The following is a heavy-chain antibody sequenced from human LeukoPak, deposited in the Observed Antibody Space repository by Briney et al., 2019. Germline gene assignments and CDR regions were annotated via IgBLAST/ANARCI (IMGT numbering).Heavy chain of an antibody. Sequence: GGSLRLSCTASGFTFGDYAMSWVRQAPGKGLEWVGFIRSKAYGETTEYAASVKGRLTISRDDSKSIAYLQMNSLKTEDTAVYYCTRVVERRDYYYMDVWGKGTTVTVSS. V-gene: IGHV3-49*04. D-gene: IGHD5-24*01. CDR2: IRSKAYGETT. CDR3: TRVVERRDYYYMDV. CDR1: GFTFGDYA. J-gene: IGHJ6*03.